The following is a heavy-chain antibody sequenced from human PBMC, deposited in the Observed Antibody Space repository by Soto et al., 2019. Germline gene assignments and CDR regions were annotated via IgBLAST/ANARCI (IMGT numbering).Heavy chain of an antibody. D-gene: IGHD3-16*01. J-gene: IGHJ4*02. CDR3: ARRWRGIDF. CDR1: GDSINDYY. CDR2: IHYSGLT. Sequence: QVQLQESGPGLVKPSETLSLTCTVSGDSINDYYWTWIRQPPGAGLEWIGYIHYSGLTNYNPSLKSRVTISMDTSKNPFFLKLTSMAAADTAVYYCARRWRGIDFWGQGTLVTVSS. V-gene: IGHV4-59*01.